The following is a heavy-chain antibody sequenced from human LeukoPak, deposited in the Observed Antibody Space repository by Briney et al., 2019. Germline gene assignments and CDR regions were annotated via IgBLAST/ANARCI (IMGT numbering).Heavy chain of an antibody. V-gene: IGHV3-7*01. CDR3: ARDGGRNFDY. D-gene: IGHD1-26*01. CDR1: GFTFSSYW. Sequence: GGSLRLSCAASGFTFSSYWMSWVRQAPGKGLEWVANIKQDGSEKYYVYSVKVRFTISRENAKKSLYLQMNSLRAEDTAVYCCARDGGRNFDYWGQGTLVTVSS. J-gene: IGHJ4*02. CDR2: IKQDGSEK.